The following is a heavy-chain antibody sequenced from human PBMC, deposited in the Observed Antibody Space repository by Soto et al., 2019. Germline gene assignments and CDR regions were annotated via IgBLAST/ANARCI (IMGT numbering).Heavy chain of an antibody. J-gene: IGHJ5*02. D-gene: IGHD4-17*01. CDR3: ARATVTERVGWFDP. CDR1: GGTFSSYA. Sequence: QVQLVQSGAEVKKPGSSVKVSCKASGGTFSSYAISWVRQAPGQGLEWMGGNIPISGTANYAQKFQGRVTITADKSTSAAYMELSSLRSGDTAVYYCARATVTERVGWFDPWGQGTLVTVSS. V-gene: IGHV1-69*06. CDR2: NIPISGTA.